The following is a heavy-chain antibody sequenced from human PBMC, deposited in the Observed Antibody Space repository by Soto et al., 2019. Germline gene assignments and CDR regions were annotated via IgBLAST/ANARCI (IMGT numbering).Heavy chain of an antibody. CDR1: GYTVITYD. CDR3: ARRKERSGPHYFDS. Sequence: GASVKVSCKASGYTVITYDIHCVRRATGQVLEWMGWMNPSNGNAGYAQKFQGRVTMTRNTSISTAYMDLSSLRSEDTAVYFCARRKERSGPHYFDSWGQGTLVTVSS. J-gene: IGHJ4*02. CDR2: MNPSNGNA. D-gene: IGHD6-25*01. V-gene: IGHV1-8*01.